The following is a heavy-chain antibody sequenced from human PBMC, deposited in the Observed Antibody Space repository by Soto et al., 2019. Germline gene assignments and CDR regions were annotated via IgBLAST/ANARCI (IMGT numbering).Heavy chain of an antibody. D-gene: IGHD3-3*01. CDR3: ARHRFHPVDFWSGYYYMPPLDY. J-gene: IGHJ4*02. CDR2: IYYSGST. Sequence: QLQLQESGPGLVKPSETLSLTCTVSGGSISSSSYYWGWIRQPPGKGLEWIGSIYYSGSTYYNPSLKSRVTISVDTSKNQFSLKLSSVTAADTAVYYCARHRFHPVDFWSGYYYMPPLDYWGQGTLVTVSS. V-gene: IGHV4-39*01. CDR1: GGSISSSSYY.